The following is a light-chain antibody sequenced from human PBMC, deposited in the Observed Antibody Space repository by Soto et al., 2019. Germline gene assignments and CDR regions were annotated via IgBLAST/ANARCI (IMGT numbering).Light chain of an antibody. Sequence: QSVLTQPASVSGSPGQSITISGTGTSSDVGGYNHVSWYQHHPGKAPKLMIYEVSNRPSGVSNRFSGSKSGYTASLTISGLQAEDEADYYCNSHTSSGFRVFGTGTKLTVL. J-gene: IGLJ1*01. V-gene: IGLV2-14*01. CDR1: SSDVGGYNH. CDR3: NSHTSSGFRV. CDR2: EVS.